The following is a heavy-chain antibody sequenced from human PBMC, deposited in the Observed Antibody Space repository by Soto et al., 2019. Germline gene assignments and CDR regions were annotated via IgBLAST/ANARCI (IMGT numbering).Heavy chain of an antibody. V-gene: IGHV3-33*05. D-gene: IGHD3-10*01. CDR1: GFTFSAYG. CDR2: ISYDGSSK. Sequence: GGSLRLSCAASGFTFSAYGMHWVRQAPGKGLEWVTFISYDGSSKHYSDSVKGRFTISRDNSRNTAYLQMNTLRGEDTALYYCARALRVGKRLPWFREFLLWGQGTQVTVSS. CDR3: ARALRVGKRLPWFREFLL. J-gene: IGHJ4*02.